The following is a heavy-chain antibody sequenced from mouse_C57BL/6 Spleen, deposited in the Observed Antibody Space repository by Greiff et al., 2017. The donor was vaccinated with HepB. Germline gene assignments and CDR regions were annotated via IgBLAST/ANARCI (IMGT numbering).Heavy chain of an antibody. D-gene: IGHD1-1*01. J-gene: IGHJ1*03. V-gene: IGHV1-55*01. Sequence: QVQLQQSGAELVKPGASVKMSCKASGYTFTSYWITWVKQRPGQGLEWIGDIYPGSGSTNYNEKFKSKATLTVDTSSSTAYMQLSSLTSEDSAVYYCASVPYYGSSYWYFDVWGTGTTVTVSS. CDR3: ASVPYYGSSYWYFDV. CDR2: IYPGSGST. CDR1: GYTFTSYW.